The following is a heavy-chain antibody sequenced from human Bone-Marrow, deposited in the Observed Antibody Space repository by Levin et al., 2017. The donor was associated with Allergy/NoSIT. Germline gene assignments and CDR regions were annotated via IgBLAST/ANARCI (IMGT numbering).Heavy chain of an antibody. Sequence: SCAASGFTFSDYYMTWIRQAPGKGLEWVSYISSSDTTKYYADSVKGRFTISRDNAKNSLFLQMNSLRAEDTAVYYCARAATTARAHYAYWGQRPLVTVSS. CDR2: ISSSDTTK. CDR3: ARAATTARAHYAY. J-gene: IGHJ1*01. D-gene: IGHD1-1*01. CDR1: GFTFSDYY. V-gene: IGHV3-11*01.